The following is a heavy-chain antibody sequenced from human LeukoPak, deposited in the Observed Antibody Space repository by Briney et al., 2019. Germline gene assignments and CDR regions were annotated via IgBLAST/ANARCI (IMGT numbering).Heavy chain of an antibody. Sequence: GGSLRLSCAASGFTFSSYWMHWVRQAPGKGLVWVSRINSDGSSTSYADSVKGRFTISRDNAKNTLYLQMNSLRAEDTAVYYCARDLGYDFWSGYLLNDAFDIWGQGTMFTVSS. D-gene: IGHD3-3*01. J-gene: IGHJ3*02. CDR2: INSDGSST. CDR1: GFTFSSYW. V-gene: IGHV3-74*01. CDR3: ARDLGYDFWSGYLLNDAFDI.